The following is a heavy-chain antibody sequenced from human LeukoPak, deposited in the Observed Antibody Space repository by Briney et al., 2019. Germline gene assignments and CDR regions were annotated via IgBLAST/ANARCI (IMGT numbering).Heavy chain of an antibody. V-gene: IGHV4-34*01. CDR2: INHSGST. J-gene: IGHJ4*02. D-gene: IGHD6-19*01. CDR3: GAGWYFGHFDY. Sequence: SETLSLTCAVYGGSFSGYYWSWIRQPPGKGLEWIGEINHSGSTNYNPSLKSRVTISVDTSKNQFSLKLSSVTAADKAVYYCGAGWYFGHFDYWGQGPLVPVSS. CDR1: GGSFSGYY.